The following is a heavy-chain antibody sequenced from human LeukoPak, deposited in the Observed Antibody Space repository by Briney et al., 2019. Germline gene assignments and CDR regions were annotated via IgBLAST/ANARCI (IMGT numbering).Heavy chain of an antibody. D-gene: IGHD2-21*02. CDR3: ARDRSKVTAYDDALDI. CDR2: ISDAGTTQ. Sequence: GGSLRLSCAASGFTFRSYELNWVRQAPGKGLEWVSYISDAGTTQHYADSVKGRFIISRDNAKNSLYLQMNSLTTEDTAVYYCARDRSKVTAYDDALDIWGQGTMVIVSS. CDR1: GFTFRSYE. V-gene: IGHV3-48*03. J-gene: IGHJ3*02.